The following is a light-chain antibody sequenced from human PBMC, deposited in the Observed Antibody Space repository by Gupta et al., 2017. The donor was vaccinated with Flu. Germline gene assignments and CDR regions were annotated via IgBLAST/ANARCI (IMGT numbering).Light chain of an antibody. CDR3: QQYDSSPPNT. J-gene: IGKJ2*01. CDR1: QSISSN. Sequence: ATLYVSPGERATRSCRARQSISSNLTWYQQKPGQAPKLLIYGASTRATGIPARFSGSGSGTDFTLTISSLQSEDFAVYYCQQYDSSPPNTFGQGTRLELK. V-gene: IGKV3-15*01. CDR2: GAS.